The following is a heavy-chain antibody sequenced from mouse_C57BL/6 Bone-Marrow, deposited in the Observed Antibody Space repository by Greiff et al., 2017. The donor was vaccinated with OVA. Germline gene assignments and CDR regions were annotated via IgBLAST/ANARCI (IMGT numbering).Heavy chain of an antibody. CDR1: GFTFSSYA. V-gene: IGHV5-9-1*02. CDR2: ISSGGDYI. Sequence: VQLQESGEGLVKPGGSLKLSCAASGFTFSSYAMSWVRQTPEKRLEWVAYISSGGDYIYYADTVKGRFTISRDNARNTLYLQMSSLKSEDTAMYYCTRVGLRQAWFAYWGQGTLVTVSA. J-gene: IGHJ3*01. D-gene: IGHD2-4*01. CDR3: TRVGLRQAWFAY.